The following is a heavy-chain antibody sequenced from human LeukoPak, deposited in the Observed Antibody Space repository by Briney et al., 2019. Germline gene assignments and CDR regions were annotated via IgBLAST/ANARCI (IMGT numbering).Heavy chain of an antibody. D-gene: IGHD1-26*01. Sequence: ASVKVSCKASGYSFTNYGINWVRQATGQGLEWMGWMNPNSGNTGYAQKFQGRVTMTRNTSISTAYMELSSLRSEDTAVYYCARARIVGATTEEDYWGQGTLVTVSS. J-gene: IGHJ4*02. CDR3: ARARIVGATTEEDY. CDR2: MNPNSGNT. CDR1: GYSFTNYG. V-gene: IGHV1-8*01.